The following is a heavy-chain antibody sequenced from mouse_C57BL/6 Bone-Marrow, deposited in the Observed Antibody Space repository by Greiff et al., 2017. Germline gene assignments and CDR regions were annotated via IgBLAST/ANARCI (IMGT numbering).Heavy chain of an antibody. CDR1: GFTFSDYY. CDR3: ARKYYYGSFFDY. V-gene: IGHV5-12*01. Sequence: EVMLVESGGGLVQPGGSLKLSCAASGFTFSDYYMYWVRQTPEKRLEWVAYISNGGGSTYYPDTVKGRFTISRDNAKNTLYLQMSRLKSEDTAMYYCARKYYYGSFFDYWGQGTTLTVSS. D-gene: IGHD1-1*01. CDR2: ISNGGGST. J-gene: IGHJ2*01.